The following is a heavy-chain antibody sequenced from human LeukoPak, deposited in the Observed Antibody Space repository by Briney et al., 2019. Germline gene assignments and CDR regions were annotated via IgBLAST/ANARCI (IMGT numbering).Heavy chain of an antibody. V-gene: IGHV4-39*07. CDR2: VFYSGST. Sequence: SETLSLTCTVSGGSISSSSYYWGWIRQPPGTGLEWIGSVFYSGSTFYNPSLKSRVTISVDTSKNQFSLKLTSVTAADTAVYYCAREKLGGPYDSGWYKDYWGQGTLVTVSS. CDR1: GGSISSSSYY. J-gene: IGHJ4*02. CDR3: AREKLGGPYDSGWYKDY. D-gene: IGHD6-19*01.